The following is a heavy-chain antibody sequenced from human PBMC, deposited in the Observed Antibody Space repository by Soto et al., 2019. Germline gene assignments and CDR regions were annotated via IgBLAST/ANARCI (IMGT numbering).Heavy chain of an antibody. J-gene: IGHJ4*02. V-gene: IGHV1-24*01. D-gene: IGHD3-10*01. Sequence: ASLKVSCKVSGYTLTELSMHWVRQAPGKGLEWMGVFDAEDGAASYAQNFQGRVTMTVDTSTDTAYMEVTSLRSEDTAVYYCARVPLYAEFFLFYFDYWGQGTLVTVSS. CDR1: GYTLTELS. CDR2: FDAEDGAA. CDR3: ARVPLYAEFFLFYFDY.